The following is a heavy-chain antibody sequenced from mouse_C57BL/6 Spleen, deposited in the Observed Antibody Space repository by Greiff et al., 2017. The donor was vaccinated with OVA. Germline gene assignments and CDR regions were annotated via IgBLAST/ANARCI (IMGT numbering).Heavy chain of an antibody. J-gene: IGHJ4*01. CDR2: IWSGGST. V-gene: IGHV2-2*01. D-gene: IGHD2-3*01. CDR1: GFSLTSYG. CDR3: ARFYDGYYGAMDY. Sequence: VQLVESGPGLVQPSQSLSITCTVSGFSLTSYGVHWVRPSPGKGLEWLGVIWSGGSTDYNAAFISRLSISKDNSKSQVFFKMNSLQADDTAIYYCARFYDGYYGAMDYWGQGTSVTVSS.